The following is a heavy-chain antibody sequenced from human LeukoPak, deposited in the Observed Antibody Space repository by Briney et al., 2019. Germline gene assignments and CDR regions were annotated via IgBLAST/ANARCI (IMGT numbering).Heavy chain of an antibody. CDR1: GGSFSGYY. J-gene: IGHJ4*02. D-gene: IGHD3-10*01. CDR2: INHSGST. V-gene: IGHV4-34*01. CDR3: ARGSYYYGSGSHFDY. Sequence: PSETLSLTCAVYGGSFSGYYWSWIRQPPGKGLEWIGEINHSGSTNYNPCLTSRVTISVDTSKNQFSLKLSSVTAADTAVCYCARGSYYYGSGSHFDYWGQGTLVTVSS.